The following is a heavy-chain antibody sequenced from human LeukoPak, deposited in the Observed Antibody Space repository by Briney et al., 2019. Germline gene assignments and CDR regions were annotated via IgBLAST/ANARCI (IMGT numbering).Heavy chain of an antibody. CDR2: IKQDGSEK. Sequence: GGSLRLSCAASGFTFSRYWMSWVRQAPGKGLEWVANIKQDGSEKYYVDSVKGRFTISRDNAKNSLYLQMNSLRAEDTAVYYCARKGLPSSYGYYYYYYMDVWGKGTTVTVSS. CDR3: ARKGLPSSYGYYYYYYMDV. V-gene: IGHV3-7*01. D-gene: IGHD5-18*01. J-gene: IGHJ6*03. CDR1: GFTFSRYW.